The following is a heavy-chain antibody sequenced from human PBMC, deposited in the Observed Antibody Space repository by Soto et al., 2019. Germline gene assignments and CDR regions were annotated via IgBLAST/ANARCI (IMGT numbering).Heavy chain of an antibody. CDR3: ARDLGQWLALGYYGMDV. J-gene: IGHJ6*02. V-gene: IGHV3-21*01. CDR2: ISSSSSYI. CDR1: GFTFSSYS. D-gene: IGHD6-19*01. Sequence: GGSLRLSCAASGFTFSSYSMTCVRQAPGKGLEWVSSISSSSSYIYYADSVKGRFTISRDNAKNSLYLQMNSLRAEDTAVYYCARDLGQWLALGYYGMDVCGQGTTVTVSS.